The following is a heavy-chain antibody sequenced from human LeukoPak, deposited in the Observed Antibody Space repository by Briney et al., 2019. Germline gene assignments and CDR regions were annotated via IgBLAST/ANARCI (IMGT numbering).Heavy chain of an antibody. CDR1: GDSVSSGSYY. CDR2: IYYSGST. CDR3: AGRLRYSSGWYLDY. D-gene: IGHD6-19*01. V-gene: IGHV4-61*01. Sequence: SETLSLTCTVSGDSVSSGSYYWSWIRQPPGKGLEWIGYIYYSGSTNYNPSLKSRDTISVDTSKTQFSLKLSSVTAADTAVYYCAGRLRYSSGWYLDYWGQGTLVTVSS. J-gene: IGHJ4*02.